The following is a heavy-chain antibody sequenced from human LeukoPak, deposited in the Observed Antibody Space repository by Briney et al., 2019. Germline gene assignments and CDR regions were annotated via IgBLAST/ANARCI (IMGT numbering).Heavy chain of an antibody. CDR1: EYTCTDYY. Sequence: ASVKVSCKASEYTCTDYYVHWVRQVPGQGLEWMGWINPNTGGTNYAQKFQGRVTMTRDTSISTGYMDLRGLRSDDTAVYYCARAKANWGSGDYWGQGTLVTVSS. CDR3: ARAKANWGSGDY. D-gene: IGHD7-27*01. J-gene: IGHJ4*02. V-gene: IGHV1-2*02. CDR2: INPNTGGT.